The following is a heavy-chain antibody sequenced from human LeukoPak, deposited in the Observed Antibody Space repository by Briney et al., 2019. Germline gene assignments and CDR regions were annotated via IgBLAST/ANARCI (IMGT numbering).Heavy chain of an antibody. V-gene: IGHV3-66*01. CDR1: GFTVSTND. Sequence: GGSLRLSCAASGFTVSTNDMSWVRQVSGKGLEWVSVIYTGGSTYHADSVKGRFTISRDNSKNMLYLQMNSLRAEDTAVYYCARSGYRSGWNWGQGTLVTVSS. J-gene: IGHJ4*02. D-gene: IGHD6-19*01. CDR3: ARSGYRSGWN. CDR2: IYTGGST.